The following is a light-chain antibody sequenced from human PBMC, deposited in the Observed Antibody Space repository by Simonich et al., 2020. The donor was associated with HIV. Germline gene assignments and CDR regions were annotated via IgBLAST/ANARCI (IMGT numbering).Light chain of an antibody. Sequence: DIQMTQSPSTLSASVGDSVTIPCRASQTISSWVALYQQKPGKAPNLLLYKASSLESGVSSRFSGSGSGTEVTLTISGLQPDDFATYYCQHRGTFGQGTKVEI. CDR3: QHRGT. CDR2: KAS. V-gene: IGKV1-5*03. CDR1: QTISSW. J-gene: IGKJ1*01.